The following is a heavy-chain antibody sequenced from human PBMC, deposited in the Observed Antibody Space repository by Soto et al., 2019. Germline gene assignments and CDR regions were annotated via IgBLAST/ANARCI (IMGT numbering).Heavy chain of an antibody. J-gene: IGHJ4*02. V-gene: IGHV3-23*01. Sequence: GESLKISCAASGFTFSSYAMTWVRQAPGKGLEWVSSISGSGGYTYYADSVKGRFTISRDNSKNTLYLQLSSLRAEDSAVYYCAKDQAIRRFHYFDDWGQGTLVTVSS. CDR3: AKDQAIRRFHYFDD. D-gene: IGHD3-10*01. CDR1: GFTFSSYA. CDR2: ISGSGGYT.